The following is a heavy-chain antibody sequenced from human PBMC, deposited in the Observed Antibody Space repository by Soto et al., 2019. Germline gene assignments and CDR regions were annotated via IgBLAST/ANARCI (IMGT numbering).Heavy chain of an antibody. CDR1: GGSISSGGYS. J-gene: IGHJ4*02. D-gene: IGHD2-21*02. CDR3: ARGPDCGGDCYPYDLGS. CDR2: IYHSGST. Sequence: QLQLQESGSGLVKPSQTLSLTCAVSGGSISSGGYSWSWIRQPPGKGLEWIGYIYHSGSTYYNPSLKSRVTISLDRSKNQCSLKLSSAAAADTTVYYCARGPDCGGDCYPYDLGSWGKGTLVTVSS. V-gene: IGHV4-30-2*01.